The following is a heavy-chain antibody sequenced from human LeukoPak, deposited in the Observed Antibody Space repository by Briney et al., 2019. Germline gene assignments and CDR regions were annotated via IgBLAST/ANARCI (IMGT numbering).Heavy chain of an antibody. D-gene: IGHD2-2*01. V-gene: IGHV3-30-3*01. CDR3: ARDGGEYQLLEALFDY. CDR1: GFTFSSYA. J-gene: IGHJ4*02. Sequence: PGGSLRLSCAASGFTFSSYAMHWVRQAPGKGLEWVAVISYDGSNKYYADSVKGRFTISRDNSKNTLYLQMNSLRAEDTAVYYCARDGGEYQLLEALFDYWGQGTLVTVSS. CDR2: ISYDGSNK.